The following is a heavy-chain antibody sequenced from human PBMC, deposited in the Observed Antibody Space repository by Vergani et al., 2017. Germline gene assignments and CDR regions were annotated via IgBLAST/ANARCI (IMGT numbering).Heavy chain of an antibody. CDR2: ISDNGGTT. CDR3: AKPWAAVPGTIDQFRH. CDR1: GFIFSDHY. Sequence: EVQVVESGGGLVQPGGSLRLSCAASGFIFSDHYMDWVRQAPGKGLEWVSIISDNGGTTYYADSVKGRFTISRDNSKDTLYLQMNSLRAEDTAVYYCAKPWAAVPGTIDQFRHWGQGTLVTVAP. J-gene: IGHJ4*02. D-gene: IGHD6-19*01. V-gene: IGHV3-23*04.